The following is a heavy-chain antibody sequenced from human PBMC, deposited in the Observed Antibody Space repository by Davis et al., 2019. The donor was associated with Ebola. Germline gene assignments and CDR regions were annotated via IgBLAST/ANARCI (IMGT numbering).Heavy chain of an antibody. CDR1: EASVTSHY. CDR2: ISYDGIT. D-gene: IGHD1-1*01. CDR3: ARNSWDDGYYYYMDV. V-gene: IGHV4-59*02. J-gene: IGHJ6*03. Sequence: PSETLSLTCSVSEASVTSHYWSWVRQPPGKGLEWIGYISYDGITSYNPSLKSRLTISVDTSKNQFSLKLSSVTSADTALYYCARNSWDDGYYYYMDVWGKGTTVTVSS.